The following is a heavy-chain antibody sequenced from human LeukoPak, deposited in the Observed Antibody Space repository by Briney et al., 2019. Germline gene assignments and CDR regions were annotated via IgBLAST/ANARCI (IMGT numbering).Heavy chain of an antibody. CDR3: ARGRAWFDP. J-gene: IGHJ5*02. V-gene: IGHV4-59*11. CDR1: GGSMSSHY. Sequence: SETLSLTCTVSGGSMSSHYWSWIRQPPGKGLEWIGYIFHSGGTSYNPSLKSRATISVDTSKNQFSLKLSSVTAANTALYYCARGRAWFDPWGQGTLVSVSS. CDR2: IFHSGGT.